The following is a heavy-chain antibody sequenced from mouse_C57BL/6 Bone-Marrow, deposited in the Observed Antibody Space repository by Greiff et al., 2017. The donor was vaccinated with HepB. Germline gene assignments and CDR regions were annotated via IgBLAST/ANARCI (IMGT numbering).Heavy chain of an antibody. CDR1: GYTFTSYW. D-gene: IGHD2-2*01. CDR3: TRGKWFEAY. CDR2: IYPGNSDT. J-gene: IGHJ3*01. V-gene: IGHV1-5*01. Sequence: EVQLQQSGTVLARPGASVKMSCKTSGYTFTSYWMHWVKQRPGQGLEWIGAIYPGNSDTSYNQKFKGRAKLTAVTSASTAYMELSSLTNEDSAVYYCTRGKWFEAYWGQGTLVTVSA.